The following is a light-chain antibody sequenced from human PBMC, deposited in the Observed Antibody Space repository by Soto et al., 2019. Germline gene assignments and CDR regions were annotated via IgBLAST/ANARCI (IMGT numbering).Light chain of an antibody. CDR3: HQYNNWPPGT. CDR2: GAS. CDR1: QSISSN. V-gene: IGKV3-15*01. Sequence: EIVMTQSPATLSVSPGERATLSCRASQSISSNLAWYQQKPSQAPSLLLYGASTRATGIPARFSGSGSGTDFTLTISSLQSEDFAVYYCHQYNNWPPGTFGQGTKLEIK. J-gene: IGKJ2*02.